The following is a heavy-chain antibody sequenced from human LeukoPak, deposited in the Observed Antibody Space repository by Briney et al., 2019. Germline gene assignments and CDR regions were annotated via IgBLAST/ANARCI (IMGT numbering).Heavy chain of an antibody. J-gene: IGHJ4*02. CDR1: GFTFSTYA. D-gene: IGHD5-12*01. CDR3: ARGATGYDYNYFDY. CDR2: IKSDGSST. Sequence: GGSLRLSCAASGFTFSTYAMSWVRQAPGKGLVWVSRIKSDGSSTTYADSVRGRFTISSDNAKNTLYLQMNSLRAEDTAVYYCARGATGYDYNYFDYWGQGTLVSVSS. V-gene: IGHV3-74*01.